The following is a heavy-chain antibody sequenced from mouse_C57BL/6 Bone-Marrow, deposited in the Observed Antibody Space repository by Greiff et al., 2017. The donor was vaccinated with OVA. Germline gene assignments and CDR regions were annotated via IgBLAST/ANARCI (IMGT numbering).Heavy chain of an antibody. J-gene: IGHJ2*01. Sequence: VQRVESGPGLVAPSQSLSITCTVSGFSLTSYAISWVRQPPGKGLEWLGVIWTGGGTNYNSALKSRLSISKDNSKSQVFLKMNSLQTDDTARYYCAIHYYGSSYYFDYWGQGTTLTVSS. CDR3: AIHYYGSSYYFDY. V-gene: IGHV2-9-1*01. D-gene: IGHD1-1*01. CDR1: GFSLTSYA. CDR2: IWTGGGT.